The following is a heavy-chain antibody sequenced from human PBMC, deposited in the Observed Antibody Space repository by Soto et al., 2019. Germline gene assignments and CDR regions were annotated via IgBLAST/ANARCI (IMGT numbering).Heavy chain of an antibody. CDR3: ARDPQAARHYYYGMKV. Sequence: SQTLSLTCAISGDSVSSNSAAWNWIRQSPSRGLEWLGRTYYRSKWYNDYAVSVKSRITINPDTSKNQFSLQLNSVTPEDTAVYYRARDPQAARHYYYGMKVWRQRTTVTVCS. CDR2: TYYRSKWYN. J-gene: IGHJ6*02. D-gene: IGHD6-6*01. V-gene: IGHV6-1*01. CDR1: GDSVSSNSAA.